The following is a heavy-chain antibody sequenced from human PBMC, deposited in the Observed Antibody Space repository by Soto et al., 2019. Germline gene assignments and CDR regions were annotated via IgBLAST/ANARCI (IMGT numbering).Heavy chain of an antibody. D-gene: IGHD2-21*01. CDR3: VRKLFGSFDL. CDR2: IKQDGSDK. J-gene: IGHJ4*02. V-gene: IGHV3-7*01. Sequence: GGSLRLSCAASGFTLGTYWMSWVRQSPVKGLEWVANIKQDGSDKYYVNSVRGRFTVSRDNAKNSLYLQMNRLRVEDTGLYYCVRKLFGSFDLWGQGTLVTVSS. CDR1: GFTLGTYW.